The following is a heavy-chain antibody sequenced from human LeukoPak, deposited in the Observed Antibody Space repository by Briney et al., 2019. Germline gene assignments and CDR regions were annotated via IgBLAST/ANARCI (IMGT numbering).Heavy chain of an antibody. J-gene: IGHJ3*02. V-gene: IGHV4-4*07. Sequence: PSETLSLTCTVSGGSISSYYWSWIRQPAGKGLECIGRHYTSGSTNYNPSLKSRVTMSVDTSKNQFSLKLSSVTAADTALYYCTRDNGGDWYAFDIWGQGTVVTVSS. D-gene: IGHD2-21*02. CDR1: GGSISSYY. CDR2: HYTSGST. CDR3: TRDNGGDWYAFDI.